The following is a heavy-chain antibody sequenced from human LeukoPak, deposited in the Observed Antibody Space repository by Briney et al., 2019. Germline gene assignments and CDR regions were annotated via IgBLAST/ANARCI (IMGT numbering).Heavy chain of an antibody. J-gene: IGHJ3*02. CDR1: GGSISSGGYY. V-gene: IGHV4-31*03. CDR3: ARAGYCSGGSCLGDAFDI. D-gene: IGHD2-15*01. Sequence: PSETLSLTCTVSGGSISSGGYYWSWIRQHPGKGLEWIGYIYYSGSTYYNPSLKSRVTISVDTSKSQFSLKLSSVTAADTAVYYCARAGYCSGGSCLGDAFDIWGQGTMVTVSS. CDR2: IYYSGST.